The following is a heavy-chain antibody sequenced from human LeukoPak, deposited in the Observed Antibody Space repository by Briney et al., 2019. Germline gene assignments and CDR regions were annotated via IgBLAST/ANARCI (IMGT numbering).Heavy chain of an antibody. CDR3: TRDRELGV. V-gene: IGHV4-59*01. D-gene: IGHD1-26*01. J-gene: IGHJ6*02. CDR2: VYDSGSV. CDR1: GGSISIYY. Sequence: PSETLSLTCTVSGGSISIYYWSWIRQPPGKGLEWIGYVYDSGSVNYNPSLKSRVTISVDTSKNQFSLKLSSVTAADTAVYYCTRDRELGVWGQGTTVTVSS.